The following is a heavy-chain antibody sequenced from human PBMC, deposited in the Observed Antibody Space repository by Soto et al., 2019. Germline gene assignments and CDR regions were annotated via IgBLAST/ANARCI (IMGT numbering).Heavy chain of an antibody. Sequence: QVQLVQSGAEVKKPGASVKVSCKASGYTFTGYYMHWVRQAPGQGLEWMGWINPNSGGTNYAQKFQGLVTMTRDTSISTAYMELHRLRSDDTAVYYCARSHCGGDCYSGVDYWGQGTLVTVSS. D-gene: IGHD2-21*02. CDR1: GYTFTGYY. CDR2: INPNSGGT. J-gene: IGHJ4*02. CDR3: ARSHCGGDCYSGVDY. V-gene: IGHV1-2*04.